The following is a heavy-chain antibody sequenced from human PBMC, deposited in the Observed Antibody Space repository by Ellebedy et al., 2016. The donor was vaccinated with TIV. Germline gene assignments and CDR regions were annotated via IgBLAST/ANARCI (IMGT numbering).Heavy chain of an antibody. D-gene: IGHD3-16*01. V-gene: IGHV3-23*01. Sequence: GESLKISCAASGFTFSSYAMSWVRQAPGKGLEWVSAISGSGGSTYYADSVKGRFTISRDNSKNTLYLQMNSLRAEDTAVYNCAKDPKRWTFGYWGQGTLVTVSS. CDR1: GFTFSSYA. CDR3: AKDPKRWTFGY. CDR2: ISGSGGST. J-gene: IGHJ4*02.